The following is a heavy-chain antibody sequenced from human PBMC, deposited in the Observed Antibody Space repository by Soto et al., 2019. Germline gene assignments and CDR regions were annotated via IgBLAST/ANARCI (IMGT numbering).Heavy chain of an antibody. CDR2: IYSDGFT. CDR3: ANAAHCSTTSCPHGTI. J-gene: IGHJ3*02. CDR1: GLTVSSNY. D-gene: IGHD2-2*01. Sequence: GGSLRLSCAASGLTVSSNYMTWVRQAPGKGLQWVSVIYSDGFTSYADSVKGRFTISRDNAKNTLYLQMNSLRAEDTAVYYCANAAHCSTTSCPHGTIWGQGTGVTVSS. V-gene: IGHV3-66*01.